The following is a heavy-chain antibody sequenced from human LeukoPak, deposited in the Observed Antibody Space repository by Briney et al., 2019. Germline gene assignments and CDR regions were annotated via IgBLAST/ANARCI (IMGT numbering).Heavy chain of an antibody. CDR1: GFTFGDYA. Sequence: GGSLRLSCTASGFTFGDYAMSWFRQAPGKGLEWVGFIRSKAYGGTTEYAASVKGRFTISRDDSKSIAYLQMNSLRAEDTAVYYCAKDSPTYYYDSSGYYPNWGQGTLVTVSS. CDR3: AKDSPTYYYDSSGYYPN. J-gene: IGHJ4*02. V-gene: IGHV3-49*03. D-gene: IGHD3-22*01. CDR2: IRSKAYGGTT.